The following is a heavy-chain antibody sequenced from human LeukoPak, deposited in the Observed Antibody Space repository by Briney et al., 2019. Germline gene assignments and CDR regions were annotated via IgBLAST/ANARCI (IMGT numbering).Heavy chain of an antibody. J-gene: IGHJ4*02. CDR2: ISSSSSTI. CDR3: ARDSSYDSSGYYYGPSVYYFDY. Sequence: GGSLRLSCAASGFTFSSYSMNWVRQAPGKGLEWVSYISSSSSTIYYADSVKGRFTISRDNAKNSLYLQMNSLRAEDTAVYYCARDSSYDSSGYYYGPSVYYFDYWGQGTLVTVSS. CDR1: GFTFSSYS. V-gene: IGHV3-48*04. D-gene: IGHD3-22*01.